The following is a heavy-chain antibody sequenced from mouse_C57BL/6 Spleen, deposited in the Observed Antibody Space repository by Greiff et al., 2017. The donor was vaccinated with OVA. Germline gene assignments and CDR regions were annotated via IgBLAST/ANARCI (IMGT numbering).Heavy chain of an antibody. J-gene: IGHJ1*03. V-gene: IGHV1-80*01. Sequence: VQLQQSGAELVKPGASVKISCKASGYAFSSYWMNWVKQRPGKGLEWIGQIYPGDGDTNYNGKFKGKATLTADKSSSTAYMQLSSLTSEDSAVYFCARGRWLLLDWYFDVWGTGTTVTVSS. CDR1: GYAFSSYW. D-gene: IGHD2-3*01. CDR2: IYPGDGDT. CDR3: ARGRWLLLDWYFDV.